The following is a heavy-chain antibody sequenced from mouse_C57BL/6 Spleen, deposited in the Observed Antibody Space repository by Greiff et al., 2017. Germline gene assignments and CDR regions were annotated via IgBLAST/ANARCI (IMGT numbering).Heavy chain of an antibody. J-gene: IGHJ4*01. Sequence: VQLQQPGAELVKPGASVKMSCKASGYTFTSYWITWVKQRPGQGLEWIGDIYPGSGSTNYNEKFKSKATLTVDTSSSTAYMQLSSLTSEDSAVYYCARKVYYDYDHYAMDYWGQGTSVTVSS. CDR2: IYPGSGST. CDR3: ARKVYYDYDHYAMDY. V-gene: IGHV1-55*01. CDR1: GYTFTSYW. D-gene: IGHD2-4*01.